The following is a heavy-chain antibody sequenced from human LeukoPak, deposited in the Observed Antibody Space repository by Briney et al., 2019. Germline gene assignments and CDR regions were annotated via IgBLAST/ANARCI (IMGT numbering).Heavy chain of an antibody. D-gene: IGHD4-17*01. V-gene: IGHV3-7*01. J-gene: IGHJ4*02. Sequence: GGSLRLSCAASGFTFTRYWMSWVRQAPGKGLEWVANIKQDGSETYYVDSVKGRFTICRDNARNSVYLQMNSLSDDDTAVYYCARDGDYIMPPFDYWGQGILVTVSS. CDR1: GFTFTRYW. CDR2: IKQDGSET. CDR3: ARDGDYIMPPFDY.